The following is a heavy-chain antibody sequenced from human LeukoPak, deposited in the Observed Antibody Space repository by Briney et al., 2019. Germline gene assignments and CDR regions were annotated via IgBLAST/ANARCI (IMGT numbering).Heavy chain of an antibody. CDR1: GYTFTGYY. Sequence: ASVKVSCKASGYTFTGYYMHWVRQAPGQGLEWMGWMNPNSGNTGYAQKFQGRVTMTRNTSISTAYMELSSLRSEDTAVYYCARGHRRGFDPWGQGTLVTVSS. V-gene: IGHV1-8*02. J-gene: IGHJ5*02. CDR2: MNPNSGNT. CDR3: ARGHRRGFDP.